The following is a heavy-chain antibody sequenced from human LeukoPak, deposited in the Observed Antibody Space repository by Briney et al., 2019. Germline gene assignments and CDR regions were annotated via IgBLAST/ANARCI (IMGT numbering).Heavy chain of an antibody. CDR2: ISWNSGSV. D-gene: IGHD1-26*01. V-gene: IGHV3-9*01. CDR3: ANFSPGGSYDY. Sequence: GGSLRLSCAASGFTFDNYAVHWVRQAPGKGLEWVSGISWNSGSVGYADSVKGRFTISGDNAKNSLYLQMNSLRAEDTALYYCANFSPGGSYDYWGQGTLVTVSS. J-gene: IGHJ4*02. CDR1: GFTFDNYA.